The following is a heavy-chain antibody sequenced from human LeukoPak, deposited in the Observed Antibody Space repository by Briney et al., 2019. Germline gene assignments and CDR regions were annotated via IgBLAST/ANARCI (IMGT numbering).Heavy chain of an antibody. Sequence: SETLSLTCTVSGGSISSSSYYWGWIRQPPGKELEWIGSIYYSGSTYYNPSLKSRVTISVDTSKNQFSLKLSSVTAADTAVYYCARRRYYDSRYFDYWGQGTLVTVSS. CDR1: GGSISSSSYY. CDR2: IYYSGST. V-gene: IGHV4-39*01. CDR3: ARRRYYDSRYFDY. D-gene: IGHD3-22*01. J-gene: IGHJ4*02.